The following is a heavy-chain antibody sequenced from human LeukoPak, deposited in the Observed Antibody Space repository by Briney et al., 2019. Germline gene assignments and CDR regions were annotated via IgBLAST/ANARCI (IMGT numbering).Heavy chain of an antibody. D-gene: IGHD4-23*01. CDR1: GFAFSSYS. Sequence: GGSLRLSCAASGFAFSSYSMNWVRQAPGKGLEWVSSISSSSSYIYYADSVKGRFTISRDNAKNSLYLQMNSLRAEDTAVYYCAIGLDYGGNSGWGQGTLVTVSS. CDR3: AIGLDYGGNSG. V-gene: IGHV3-21*01. J-gene: IGHJ4*02. CDR2: ISSSSSYI.